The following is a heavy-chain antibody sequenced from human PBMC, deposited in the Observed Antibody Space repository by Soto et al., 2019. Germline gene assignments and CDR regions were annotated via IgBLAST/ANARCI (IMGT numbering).Heavy chain of an antibody. V-gene: IGHV4-59*08. CDR2: IYYSGST. J-gene: IGHJ5*02. D-gene: IGHD3-10*01. CDR3: AAHGSGRSDWFDP. CDR1: GGSISSYY. Sequence: SETLSLTCTVSGGSISSYYWSWIRQPPGKGLEWIGYIYYSGSTNYNPSLKSRVTISVDTSKNQFSLKLSSVTAADTAVYYCAAHGSGRSDWFDPWGQGTLVTVSS.